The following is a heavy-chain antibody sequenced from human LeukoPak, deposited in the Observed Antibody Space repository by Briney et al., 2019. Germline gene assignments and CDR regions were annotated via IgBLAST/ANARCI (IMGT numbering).Heavy chain of an antibody. D-gene: IGHD6-13*01. CDR1: GGTFSSYA. CDR3: ARSYSSPERYYNWFDP. J-gene: IGHJ5*02. CDR2: IIPIFGTA. V-gene: IGHV1-69*05. Sequence: ASVKVSCKASGGTFSSYAISWVRQAPGQGLEWMGGIIPIFGTANYAQKFQGRVTITTDESTSTAYMELSSLRSEDTAVYYCARSYSSPERYYNWFDPWGQGTLVTVSS.